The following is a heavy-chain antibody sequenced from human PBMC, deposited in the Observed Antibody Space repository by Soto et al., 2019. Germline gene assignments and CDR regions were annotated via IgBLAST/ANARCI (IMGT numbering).Heavy chain of an antibody. CDR3: ARDRGSGYDSDAFDI. CDR2: IYYSGRT. CDR1: GGSISSGGYY. D-gene: IGHD5-12*01. J-gene: IGHJ3*02. V-gene: IGHV4-31*03. Sequence: QVQLQESGPGLVKPSQTLSLTCTVSGGSISSGGYYWSWIRQHPGKGLEWIGYIYYSGRTYYNPSLKSRVTISVDTSKNQFSLKLSSVTAADTAVYYCARDRGSGYDSDAFDIWGQGTMVTVSS.